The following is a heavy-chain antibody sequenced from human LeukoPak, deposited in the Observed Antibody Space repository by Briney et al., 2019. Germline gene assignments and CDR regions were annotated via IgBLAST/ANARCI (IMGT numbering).Heavy chain of an antibody. V-gene: IGHV3-48*01. CDR2: ISSASNTI. J-gene: IGHJ5*02. D-gene: IGHD3-10*01. CDR3: ARDGWFGDYNWFDP. CDR1: GFTFSSCS. Sequence: GESLRLSCAASGFTFSSCSMNWVRQAPGKGLEWVSYISSASNTIYYADSVKGRFTISRDNAKNSLYLQMNSLRAEDTAMYYCARDGWFGDYNWFDPWGQGTLVTVSS.